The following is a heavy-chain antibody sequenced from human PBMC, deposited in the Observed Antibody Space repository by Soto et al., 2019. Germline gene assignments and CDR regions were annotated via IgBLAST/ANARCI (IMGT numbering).Heavy chain of an antibody. CDR1: GFTFSSYE. V-gene: IGHV3-48*03. D-gene: IGHD2-15*01. CDR2: IRSSGSTI. Sequence: GGSLRLSCAASGFTFSSYEMNWVRQAPGKGLEWVSYIRSSGSTIYYADSVKGRFTISRDHAKNSLYLQMNSLRAEDTAVYYCAREYGGFNWFDPWGQGTLVTVSS. CDR3: AREYGGFNWFDP. J-gene: IGHJ5*02.